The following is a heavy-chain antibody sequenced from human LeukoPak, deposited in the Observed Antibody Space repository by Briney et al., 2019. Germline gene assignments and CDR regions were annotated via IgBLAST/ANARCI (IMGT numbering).Heavy chain of an antibody. CDR2: IYYSGST. D-gene: IGHD6-13*01. J-gene: IGHJ3*02. CDR1: GGSISSYY. CDR3: ARDLATAATADRAFDI. V-gene: IGHV4-59*01. Sequence: SETLSLTCTVSGGSISSYYWRWVRQPPGKGLEWIGYIYYSGSTNYNPSLKNRVTISVDTSKNQFSLKLSSVTAADTAVYYCARDLATAATADRAFDIWGPGTMVTVSS.